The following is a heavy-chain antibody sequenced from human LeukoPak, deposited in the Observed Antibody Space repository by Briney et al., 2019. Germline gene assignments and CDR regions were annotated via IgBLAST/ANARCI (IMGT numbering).Heavy chain of an antibody. D-gene: IGHD2-2*03. V-gene: IGHV1-2*02. CDR1: GYTFSDYF. CDR2: INPNSGGT. Sequence: ASVNVSCKASGYTFSDYFIHWARQAPGQGLEWMGWINPNSGGTNFARNFRGRVTLTRDKSITTAFMELRGLTFDDTAVYYCARDYGWGSDRWGQGTLVTVSS. J-gene: IGHJ4*02. CDR3: ARDYGWGSDR.